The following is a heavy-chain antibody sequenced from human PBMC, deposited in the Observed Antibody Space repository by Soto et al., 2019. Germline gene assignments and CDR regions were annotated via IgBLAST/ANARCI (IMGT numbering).Heavy chain of an antibody. D-gene: IGHD2-21*02. CDR3: ARDLRLDS. J-gene: IGHJ4*02. CDR2: IYQSGTP. V-gene: IGHV4-31*03. CDR1: GGSISSGGYY. Sequence: PSETLFLTCTVSGGSISSGGYYWNWIRQYPGKGLEWIAYIYQSGTPYYNPSLKSRATISIDRSKNQFSLMLDSVTAADTAVYYCARDLRLDSWGPGTLVTVSS.